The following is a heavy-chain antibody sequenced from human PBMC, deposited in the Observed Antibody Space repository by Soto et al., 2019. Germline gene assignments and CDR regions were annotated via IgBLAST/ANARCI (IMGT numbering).Heavy chain of an antibody. Sequence: QLQLQESGPGLVKPSETLSLTCTVSGGSISSSSYYWGWIRQPPGKGLEWIGSIYYSGSTYYNPSLKSRVTISVDTSKNQFSLKLSSVTAADTAEYYCASQASPYYYYGMDVWGQGTTVTVSS. J-gene: IGHJ6*02. CDR3: ASQASPYYYYGMDV. CDR1: GGSISSSSYY. V-gene: IGHV4-39*01. CDR2: IYYSGST.